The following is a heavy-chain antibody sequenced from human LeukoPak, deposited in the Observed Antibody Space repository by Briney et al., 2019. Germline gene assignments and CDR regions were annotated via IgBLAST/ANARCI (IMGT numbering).Heavy chain of an antibody. Sequence: PGGSLRLSCAVSGFTFDDYAMHWVRQAPGKGLEWVSLISGDGGKTYYGDNVKGRFTISRDNSKNSLYLQMNSLRTEDTAFYYCAKEKECTYGYYYFDNWGQGALVTVSS. CDR3: AKEKECTYGYYYFDN. CDR1: GFTFDDYA. D-gene: IGHD3-22*01. CDR2: ISGDGGKT. J-gene: IGHJ4*02. V-gene: IGHV3-43*02.